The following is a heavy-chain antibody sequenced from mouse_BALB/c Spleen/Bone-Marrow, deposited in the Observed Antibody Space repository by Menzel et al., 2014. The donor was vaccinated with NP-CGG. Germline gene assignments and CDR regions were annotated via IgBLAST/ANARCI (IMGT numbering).Heavy chain of an antibody. V-gene: IGHV5-12-2*01. CDR3: ARRSAATYYFDY. J-gene: IGHJ2*01. Sequence: EVQLVESGGGLVQPGGSLKLSCAASGFTFSSYTMSWVRQTPEKRLEWVAYISNGGGSTYYPDTVKGRFTISRDNAKSTLYPQMSSLKSEDTAMYYCARRSAATYYFDYWGQGTTLTVSS. CDR1: GFTFSSYT. CDR2: ISNGGGST. D-gene: IGHD1-2*01.